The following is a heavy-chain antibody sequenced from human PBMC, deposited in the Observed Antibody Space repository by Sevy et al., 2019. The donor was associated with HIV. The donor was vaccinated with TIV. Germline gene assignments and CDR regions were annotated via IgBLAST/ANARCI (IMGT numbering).Heavy chain of an antibody. CDR1: GFSFSSFW. J-gene: IGHJ4*02. Sequence: GGSLRLSCAASGFSFSSFWMSWVRQSPGKGLEWVANIKEDGSEKYYVDSVKGRFTISRDNAKNSLCLQMNSLRAEDTAVYYCAREGQWSHPGDYWGQGTLVTVSS. V-gene: IGHV3-7*01. D-gene: IGHD2-15*01. CDR2: IKEDGSEK. CDR3: AREGQWSHPGDY.